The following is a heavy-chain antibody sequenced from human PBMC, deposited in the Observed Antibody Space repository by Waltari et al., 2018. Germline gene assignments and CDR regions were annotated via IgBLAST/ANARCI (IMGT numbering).Heavy chain of an antibody. CDR2: IRYDGSNK. CDR3: AKGSIAASRWAFDI. CDR1: GFTFSSYG. Sequence: QVQLVESGGGVVQPGGSLRLSCAASGFTFSSYGMHWVRPAPGKGLEWVAFIRYDGSNKYYADSVKGRFTISRDNSKNTLYLQMNSLRAEDTAVYYCAKGSIAASRWAFDIWGQGTMVTVSS. J-gene: IGHJ3*02. V-gene: IGHV3-30*02. D-gene: IGHD6-6*01.